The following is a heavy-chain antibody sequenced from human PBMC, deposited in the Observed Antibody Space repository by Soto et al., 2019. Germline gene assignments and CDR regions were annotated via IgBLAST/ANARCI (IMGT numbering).Heavy chain of an antibody. Sequence: SETLSLTCAVSGGSISSSNWWSWVRQPPGKGLEWIGEIYHSGSTNYNPSLKSRVAISVDKSKNQFSLKLSSVTAADTAVYYCARAHLYYYDSTDLGWFDPWGQGTLVTVSS. CDR3: ARAHLYYYDSTDLGWFDP. V-gene: IGHV4-4*02. CDR2: IYHSGST. D-gene: IGHD3-22*01. CDR1: GGSISSSNW. J-gene: IGHJ5*02.